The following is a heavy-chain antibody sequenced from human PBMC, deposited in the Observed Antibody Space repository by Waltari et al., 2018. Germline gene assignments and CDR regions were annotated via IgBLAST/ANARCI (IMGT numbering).Heavy chain of an antibody. CDR1: GGSFSGYY. CDR3: ARRGYCSSTSCYRYGNWFDP. V-gene: IGHV4-34*01. CDR2: LNHSGST. J-gene: IGHJ5*02. Sequence: QVQLQQWGAGLLKPSETLSLTCAVYGGSFSGYYWSWIRQPPGTGLEWLGELNHSGSTNYNPSPKSRGTIAVCTSKSQFSLKLSSVTAADTAVYYCARRGYCSSTSCYRYGNWFDPWGQGTLVTVSS. D-gene: IGHD2-2*01.